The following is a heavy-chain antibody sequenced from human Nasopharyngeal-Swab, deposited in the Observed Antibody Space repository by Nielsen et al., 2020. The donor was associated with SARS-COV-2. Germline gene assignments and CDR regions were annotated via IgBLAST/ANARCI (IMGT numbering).Heavy chain of an antibody. CDR2: IYYSGST. CDR3: ARGRGWFDP. Sequence: ESLKISCTVSGGSISSGGYYWSWIRQHPGKGLEWIGYIYYSGSTNYNPSLKSRVTISVDTSKNQFSLKLSSVTAADTAVYYCARGRGWFDPWGQGTLVTVSS. CDR1: GGSISSGGYY. V-gene: IGHV4-61*08. D-gene: IGHD3-10*01. J-gene: IGHJ5*02.